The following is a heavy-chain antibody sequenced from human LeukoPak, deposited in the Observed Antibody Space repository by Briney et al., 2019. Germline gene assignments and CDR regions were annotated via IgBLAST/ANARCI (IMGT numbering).Heavy chain of an antibody. J-gene: IGHJ4*02. Sequence: SETLSLTCTVSGYSISSGYYWGWIRQPPGQGLEWIGSIYHSGSTYYNPSLKSRVTISVDTSKNQFSLKLSSVTAADTAVYYCARVADIVATQFFFDYWGQGTLVTVSS. CDR2: IYHSGST. CDR3: ARVADIVATQFFFDY. V-gene: IGHV4-38-2*02. CDR1: GYSISSGYY. D-gene: IGHD5-12*01.